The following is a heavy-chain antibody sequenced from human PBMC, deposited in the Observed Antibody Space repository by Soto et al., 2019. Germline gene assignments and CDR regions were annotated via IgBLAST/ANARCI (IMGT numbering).Heavy chain of an antibody. Sequence: GGSLRLSCAASGFAFSNYAMNWVRQGPGKGLEWVSSISASGVSTYYADSVKGRFTISRDNSRNTLYLQMNSLRAEDSAVYYCSKDSGFYASGSYGRHWGQGTLVTVSS. V-gene: IGHV3-23*01. CDR3: SKDSGFYASGSYGRH. CDR1: GFAFSNYA. J-gene: IGHJ4*02. CDR2: ISASGVST. D-gene: IGHD3-10*01.